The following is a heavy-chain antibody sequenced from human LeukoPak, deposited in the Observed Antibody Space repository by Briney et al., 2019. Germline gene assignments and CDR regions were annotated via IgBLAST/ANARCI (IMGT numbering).Heavy chain of an antibody. J-gene: IGHJ4*02. D-gene: IGHD3-22*01. Sequence: GGSLRLSCAASGFTFSSYEMNWVRQAPGKGLEWVSYISSSGSTIYYADSVEGRFTTSRDNAKNSLYLQMNSLRAEDTAVYYCARDNYDSSGYYFDWGQGTLVTVSS. CDR1: GFTFSSYE. V-gene: IGHV3-48*03. CDR2: ISSSGSTI. CDR3: ARDNYDSSGYYFD.